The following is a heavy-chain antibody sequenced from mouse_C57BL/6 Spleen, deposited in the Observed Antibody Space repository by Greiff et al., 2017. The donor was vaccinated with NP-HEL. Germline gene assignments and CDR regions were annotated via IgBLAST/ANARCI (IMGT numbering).Heavy chain of an antibody. CDR2: IDPEDGDT. V-gene: IGHV14-2*01. J-gene: IGHJ4*01. Sequence: VQLKQSGAELVKPGASVKLSCTASGFNINDYYMHWVKQRPEQGLEWIGRIDPEDGDTKYAPKFQGKATLTADTSSNTAYLQLSSLTSEDTAVYYCARGRDYGAMDYWGQGTSVTVSS. CDR1: GFNINDYY. CDR3: ARGRDYGAMDY. D-gene: IGHD1-1*01.